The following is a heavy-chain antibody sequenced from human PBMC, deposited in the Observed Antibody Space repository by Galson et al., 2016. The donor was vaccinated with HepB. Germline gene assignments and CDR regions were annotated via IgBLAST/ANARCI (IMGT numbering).Heavy chain of an antibody. CDR3: ASGLGTHYFEY. Sequence: SLRLSCAASGFSVSGYYMSWVRQAPGKGLEWVSVLYSGGYTYYADSVKGRITISRDNSKNPLYLKMNSLRVDDTAFYYCASGLGTHYFEYWGQGTLVIVSS. CDR1: GFSVSGYY. D-gene: IGHD1-1*01. CDR2: LYSGGYT. J-gene: IGHJ4*02. V-gene: IGHV3-53*01.